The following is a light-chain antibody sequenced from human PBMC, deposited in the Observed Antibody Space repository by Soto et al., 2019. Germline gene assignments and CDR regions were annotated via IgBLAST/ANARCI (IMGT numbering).Light chain of an antibody. J-gene: IGKJ1*01. CDR2: ATS. V-gene: IGKV3D-15*01. Sequence: EIVLTQSPATLSSFPGDRVTLSCRASQAVNTRLAWYQHKPGQAPRLLLYATSTRATGIPARFIGSGSGTEFTLTISSLQSEDFALYFCQQYDKWPGTFGQGTKVDIK. CDR3: QQYDKWPGT. CDR1: QAVNTR.